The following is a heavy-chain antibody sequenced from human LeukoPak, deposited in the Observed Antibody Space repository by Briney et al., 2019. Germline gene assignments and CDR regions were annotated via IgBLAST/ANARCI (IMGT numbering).Heavy chain of an antibody. J-gene: IGHJ4*02. V-gene: IGHV3-23*01. D-gene: IGHD4-17*01. CDR2: ISNDGGGT. Sequence: GGSLRLSCAASGFIFNNYGLIWVRQAPGKGLEWVSAISNDGGGTQYADFVEGRFTISRDNSKNTLYLQMNSLRAEDTAVYYCARARTTRGFDYWGQGTLVTVSS. CDR3: ARARTTRGFDY. CDR1: GFIFNNYG.